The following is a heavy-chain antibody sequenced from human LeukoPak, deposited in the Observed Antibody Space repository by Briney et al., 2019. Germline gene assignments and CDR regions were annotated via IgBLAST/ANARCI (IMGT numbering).Heavy chain of an antibody. J-gene: IGHJ3*02. CDR1: GFTFSSYW. D-gene: IGHD6-13*01. Sequence: GGSLRLSCEASGFTFSSYWMHWVRQAPGKGLVWVSRINNDGSNTIYADSVRGRFTVSRDNAKNTLYLQMNSLRVEDTAVYYCARRGSSSWYRWAFDIWGQGTMVTVSS. V-gene: IGHV3-74*01. CDR3: ARRGSSSWYRWAFDI. CDR2: INNDGSNT.